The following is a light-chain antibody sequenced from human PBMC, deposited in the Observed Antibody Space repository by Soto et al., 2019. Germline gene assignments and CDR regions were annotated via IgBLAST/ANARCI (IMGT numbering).Light chain of an antibody. V-gene: IGKV1-39*01. CDR2: DAS. CDR1: QSISTY. J-gene: IGKJ5*01. CDR3: QQSYIIPIT. Sequence: DIQMTQSPSSLSAPVRDRVSITCRASQSISTYLNWYQQKPGKAPNLLIYDASSLLSGVPSRFSGRGSGTDFTLTISGLQPEDFAIYYCQQSYIIPITFGQGTRLEIK.